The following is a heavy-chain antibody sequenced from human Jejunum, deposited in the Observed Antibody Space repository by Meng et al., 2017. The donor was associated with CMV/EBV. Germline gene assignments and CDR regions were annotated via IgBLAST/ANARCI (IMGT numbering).Heavy chain of an antibody. CDR3: ARECAIMSCFGGLDN. Sequence: EVQLLESGGGLIQPGXXXXLSCAASGFTFSSFAMNWVRQAPGKGLEWVSGISGSGGSTNHADSVKGRFTISRDNSKNTVFLEMNRLTADDTAVYHCARECAIMSCFGGLDNWGQGTLVTVSS. CDR2: ISGSGGST. D-gene: IGHD2-15*01. CDR1: GFTFSSFA. J-gene: IGHJ4*02. V-gene: IGHV3-23*01.